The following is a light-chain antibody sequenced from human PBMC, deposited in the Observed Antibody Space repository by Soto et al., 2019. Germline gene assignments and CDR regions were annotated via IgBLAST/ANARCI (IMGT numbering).Light chain of an antibody. CDR1: QSIAYY. J-gene: IGKJ2*01. V-gene: IGKV1-39*01. Sequence: DIQMTQSPSSLSASVGDRVTITCRASQSIAYYLNWFQQKPGKAPKLLIYAASSLQSGVPSRFSGSGSGTDFTLTISSLQPEDFATHYCQQSSNSPMYTFGQGTKLYVK. CDR2: AAS. CDR3: QQSSNSPMYT.